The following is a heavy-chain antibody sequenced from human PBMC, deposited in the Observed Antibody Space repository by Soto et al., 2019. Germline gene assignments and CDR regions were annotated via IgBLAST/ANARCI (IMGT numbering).Heavy chain of an antibody. Sequence: GSGPTLVNPTQTLTLTCTFSGFSLSTSGVGVGWIRQPPGKALEWLALIYWNDDKRYSPSLKSRLTITKDISRSQVVLTMTNMDPVDSATYYCALIKDCSRTDCYLASFDPWGQGTLVTVSS. J-gene: IGHJ5*02. CDR1: GFSLSTSGVG. CDR3: ALIKDCSRTDCYLASFDP. V-gene: IGHV2-5*01. D-gene: IGHD2-2*01. CDR2: IYWNDDK.